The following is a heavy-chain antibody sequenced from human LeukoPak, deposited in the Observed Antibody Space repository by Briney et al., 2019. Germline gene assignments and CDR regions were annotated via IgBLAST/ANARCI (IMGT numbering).Heavy chain of an antibody. CDR2: ISGSGGTT. D-gene: IGHD3-22*01. V-gene: IGHV3-23*01. CDR3: ASDDYCDSRGYPNYMDV. CDR1: ALTFNYYA. Sequence: PGESLRLSCAASALTFNYYAMSWVRQAPGKGLEWVSHISGSGGTTYYADSVKGRFTISRDNSKRTLYLQMKSLRAEDTGVYYCASDDYCDSRGYPNYMDVWGKGTTVSVSS. J-gene: IGHJ6*03.